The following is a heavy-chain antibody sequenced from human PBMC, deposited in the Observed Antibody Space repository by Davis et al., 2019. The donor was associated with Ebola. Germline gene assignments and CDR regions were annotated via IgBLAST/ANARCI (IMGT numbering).Heavy chain of an antibody. J-gene: IGHJ5*02. CDR3: ARGGTDFGVVITTEQNWFDP. CDR2: ISYDGSNK. Sequence: GGSLRLSCAASGFTFSSYGMHWVRQAPGKGLEWVAVISYDGSNKYYADSVKGRFTISRDNSKNTLYLQMNSLRAEDTAVYYCARGGTDFGVVITTEQNWFDPWGQGTLVTVSS. CDR1: GFTFSSYG. D-gene: IGHD3-3*01. V-gene: IGHV3-30*03.